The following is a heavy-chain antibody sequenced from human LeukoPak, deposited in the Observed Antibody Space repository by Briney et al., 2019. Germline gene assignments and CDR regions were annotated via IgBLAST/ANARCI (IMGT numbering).Heavy chain of an antibody. CDR1: GGSISSSSYC. V-gene: IGHV4-39*07. D-gene: IGHD6-13*01. J-gene: IGHJ6*02. CDR3: ARAAMWQQLVQAHYYYYYGMDV. Sequence: PSETLSLTCTVSGGSISSSSYCWGWIRQPPGKGLEWIGSICYSGSTFYNPSLKSRVTLSVDTSKNQFSLKLSSVTAADTAVYYCARAAMWQQLVQAHYYYYYGMDVWGQGTTVTVSS. CDR2: ICYSGST.